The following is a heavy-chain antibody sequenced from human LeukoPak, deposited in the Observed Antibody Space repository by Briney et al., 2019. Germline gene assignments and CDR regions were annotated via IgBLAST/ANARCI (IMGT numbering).Heavy chain of an antibody. D-gene: IGHD3-3*01. V-gene: IGHV3-23*01. J-gene: IGHJ3*02. CDR3: AKAYPPLYYDFWSGYYTGDAFDI. CDR2: ISGRGGST. Sequence: PGGSLRLSCAASGFTFSSYAMSWVRQAPGKGLEWVSAISGRGGSTYYADSVKGRFTISRNNSKNTLYLQMNSLRAEDTAVYYCAKAYPPLYYDFWSGYYTGDAFDIWGQGTMVTVSS. CDR1: GFTFSSYA.